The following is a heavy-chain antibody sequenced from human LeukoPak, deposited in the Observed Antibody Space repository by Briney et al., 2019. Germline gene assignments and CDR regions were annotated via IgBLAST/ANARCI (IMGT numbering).Heavy chain of an antibody. CDR2: VKEDGTTK. CDR3: VSQEVVPH. J-gene: IGHJ4*02. D-gene: IGHD2-15*01. V-gene: IGHV3-7*01. Sequence: GGSLRLSCAASGFNFINYWMSWVRQALRKGLEWVANVKEDGTTKQYVDSVKGRFTISRDNAKNSLYLQMDSLRAEDTAVYYCVSQEVVPHWGQGTLASVSS. CDR1: GFNFINYW.